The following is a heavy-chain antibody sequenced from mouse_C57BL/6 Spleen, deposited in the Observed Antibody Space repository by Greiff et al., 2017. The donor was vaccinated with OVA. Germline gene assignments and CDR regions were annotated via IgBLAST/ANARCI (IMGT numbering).Heavy chain of an antibody. V-gene: IGHV1-54*01. Sequence: VHLVESGAELVRPGTSVKVSCKASGYAFTNYLIEWVKQRPGQGLEWIGVINPGSGGTNYNEKFKGKATLTADKSSSTAYMQLSSLTSEDSAVYFCARSGGYYGSSYDRFAYWGQGTLVTVSA. CDR1: GYAFTNYL. J-gene: IGHJ3*01. D-gene: IGHD1-1*01. CDR2: INPGSGGT. CDR3: ARSGGYYGSSYDRFAY.